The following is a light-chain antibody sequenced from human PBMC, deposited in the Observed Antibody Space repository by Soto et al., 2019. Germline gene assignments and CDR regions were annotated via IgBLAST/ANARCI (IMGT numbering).Light chain of an antibody. J-gene: IGKJ5*01. CDR2: GAS. CDR3: QEYGSSPSIT. CDR1: QTVSTTY. V-gene: IGKV3-20*01. Sequence: VLTQSPGTLSLSPGESATLSCRASQTVSTTYLTWYQQKPGQAPRFLIYGASTRANGIPDRFSGSGSGTDFTLTISRLEPEDFAVYYCQEYGSSPSITFGQGTRLEIK.